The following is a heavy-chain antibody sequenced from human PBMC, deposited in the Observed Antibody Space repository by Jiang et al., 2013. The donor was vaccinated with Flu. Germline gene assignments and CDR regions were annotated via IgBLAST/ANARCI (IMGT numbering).Heavy chain of an antibody. J-gene: IGHJ4*02. CDR2: IYPGDSDT. CDR1: GYSFTSYW. D-gene: IGHD3-22*01. V-gene: IGHV5-51*01. Sequence: GYSFTSYWIGWVRQMPGKGLEWMGIIYPGDSDTRYSPSFQGQVTISADKSISTAYLQWSSLKASDTAMYYCARQTYYDSSDTFDYWGQGTLVTVSS. CDR3: ARQTYYDSSDTFDY.